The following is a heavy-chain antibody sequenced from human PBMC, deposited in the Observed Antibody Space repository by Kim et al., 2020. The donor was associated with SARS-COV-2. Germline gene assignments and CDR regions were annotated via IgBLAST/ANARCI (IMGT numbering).Heavy chain of an antibody. CDR2: IKSRRDGGST. Sequence: GGSLRLSCATSGFTFDKAWMNWVRQAPGKGLEWVGRIKSRRDGGSTDYAPPVKGRFVISRDDSKSMMYLETNSLKTEDTAVYYCTTGSTYFDFWNGYYPEYFHHWGQGTLVSVS. CDR1: GFTFDKAW. V-gene: IGHV3-15*01. J-gene: IGHJ1*01. CDR3: TTGSTYFDFWNGYYPEYFHH. D-gene: IGHD3-3*01.